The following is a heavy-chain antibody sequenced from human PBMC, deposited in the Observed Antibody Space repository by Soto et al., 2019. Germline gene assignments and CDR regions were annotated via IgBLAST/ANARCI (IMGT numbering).Heavy chain of an antibody. CDR1: GYTFTGYY. CDR2: INPNSGGT. J-gene: IGHJ4*02. CDR3: ARGGIAVAGTSRNLDY. Sequence: ASVKVSCKASGYTFTGYYMHWVRQAPGQGLEWMGWINPNSGGTNYAQKFQGWVTMTRDTSISTAYMELSRLRSDDTAVYYCARGGIAVAGTSRNLDYWGQGTLVTVPQ. V-gene: IGHV1-2*04. D-gene: IGHD6-19*01.